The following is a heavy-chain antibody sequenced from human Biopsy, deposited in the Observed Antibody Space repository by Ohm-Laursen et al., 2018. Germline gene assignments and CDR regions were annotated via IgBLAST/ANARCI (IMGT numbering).Heavy chain of an antibody. D-gene: IGHD2-2*01. CDR2: IIPILRTT. CDR3: ARETIGYQLPCDD. V-gene: IGHV1-69*11. Sequence: SSVKVSCKAPSGTFNSYGIIWVRQAPGQGLGWMGRIIPILRTTAYAQTFLGRVTITADSPTSTVDMELTSLTSDDTAVYFCARETIGYQLPCDDWGQGTLVTVSS. J-gene: IGHJ4*02. CDR1: SGTFNSYG.